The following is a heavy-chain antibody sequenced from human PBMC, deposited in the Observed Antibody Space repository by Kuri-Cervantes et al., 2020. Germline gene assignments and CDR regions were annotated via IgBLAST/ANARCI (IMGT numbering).Heavy chain of an antibody. CDR3: AKDPSGGSQTDLY. V-gene: IGHV3-7*05. CDR2: IKQDGSEK. Sequence: GESLKISCAASGFTFSSYWMSWVRQAPGKGLEWVANIKQDGSEKYYVDSVKGRFTISRDNAKNSLYLQMSSLRPEDTAVYYCAKDPSGGSQTDLYWGQGTLVTVSS. J-gene: IGHJ4*02. D-gene: IGHD1-26*01. CDR1: GFTFSSYW.